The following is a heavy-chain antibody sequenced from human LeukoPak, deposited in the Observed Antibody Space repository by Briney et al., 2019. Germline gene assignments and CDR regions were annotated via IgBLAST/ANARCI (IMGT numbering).Heavy chain of an antibody. Sequence: SETLSLTCTVSGASISSDTYFWSWIRQPAGKGLEWIGRISSTGRTDYNPSLTSRVTISVDTPKNQISMKLSSVTAADTAAYYCAKGAGPPWFDPWGQGTLVTVSS. CDR2: ISSTGRT. D-gene: IGHD6-19*01. J-gene: IGHJ5*02. CDR3: AKGAGPPWFDP. V-gene: IGHV4-61*02. CDR1: GASISSDTYF.